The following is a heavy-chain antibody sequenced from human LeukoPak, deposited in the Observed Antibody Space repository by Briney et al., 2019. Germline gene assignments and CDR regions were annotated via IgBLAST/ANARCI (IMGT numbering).Heavy chain of an antibody. CDR3: ARHTLFRGGSSSDFDY. Sequence: SETLSLTCTVSGGAIGSYYWRWIRQPPGKGLQWIGYIYTGGSTNYNPSLKSRVTISVDTSKNQFSLKLSSVTAADTAVYYCARHTLFRGGSSSDFDYWGQGTLVTVSS. CDR2: IYTGGST. J-gene: IGHJ4*02. V-gene: IGHV4-4*09. CDR1: GGAIGSYY. D-gene: IGHD6-13*01.